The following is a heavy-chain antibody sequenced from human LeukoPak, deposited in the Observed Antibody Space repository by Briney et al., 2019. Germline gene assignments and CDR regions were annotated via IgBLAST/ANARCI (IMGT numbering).Heavy chain of an antibody. D-gene: IGHD4-17*01. V-gene: IGHV4-34*01. Sequence: PSETLSLTCAVYGGSFSGYYWSWIRQPPGKGLEWIGEINHSGSTNYNPSLKSRVTISVDTSKNQFSLKLSSVTAADTAVYYCARRTTVTPRYYYYGMDVWGQGTTVTVSS. CDR2: INHSGST. J-gene: IGHJ6*02. CDR3: ARRTTVTPRYYYYGMDV. CDR1: GGSFSGYY.